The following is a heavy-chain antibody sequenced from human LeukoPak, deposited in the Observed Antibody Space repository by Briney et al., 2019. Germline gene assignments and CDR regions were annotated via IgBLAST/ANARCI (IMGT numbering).Heavy chain of an antibody. D-gene: IGHD2-2*01. CDR1: GFTFSSYA. J-gene: IGHJ4*02. V-gene: IGHV3-23*01. CDR2: ISGSGGST. Sequence: GGSLRLSCAASGFTFSSYAMSWVRQTPGKGLEWVSAISGSGGSTYYADSVKGRFIISRDNSKNTLYLQMNSLRVEDTAVYYCAKDRGDIVVVPAANLDYWGQGTLVTVSS. CDR3: AKDRGDIVVVPAANLDY.